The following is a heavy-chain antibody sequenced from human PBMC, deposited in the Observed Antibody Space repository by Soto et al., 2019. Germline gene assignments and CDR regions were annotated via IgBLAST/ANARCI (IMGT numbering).Heavy chain of an antibody. D-gene: IGHD3-22*01. CDR3: ARGSWYHDTSGDWTTNYYYGLDV. Sequence: QVQLQQWGAGLLKPSETLSLTCAVNGGSFSGYYWSWIRQPPGKGLEWIGEINHSGSTKYNPSLKSLVTMSVDTSKNQFALKLSSVTAAYTAVVYCARGSWYHDTSGDWTTNYYYGLDVWGQGTTVTVSS. CDR2: INHSGST. J-gene: IGHJ6*02. CDR1: GGSFSGYY. V-gene: IGHV4-34*01.